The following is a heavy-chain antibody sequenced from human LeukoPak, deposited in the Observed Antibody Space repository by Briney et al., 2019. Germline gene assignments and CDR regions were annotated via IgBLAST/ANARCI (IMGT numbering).Heavy chain of an antibody. CDR3: ARDNDSRDPPHFDY. CDR2: ISAYSGNT. J-gene: IGHJ4*02. D-gene: IGHD3-16*01. V-gene: IGHV1-18*01. Sequence: ASVKVSCKASGYTFINYDITWVRQAPGQGLEWMGWISAYSGNTNYAQNLQGRVTMTTDTSTSTVYLELRSLRSDDTAVYYCARDNDSRDPPHFDYWGQGTLVTVSS. CDR1: GYTFINYD.